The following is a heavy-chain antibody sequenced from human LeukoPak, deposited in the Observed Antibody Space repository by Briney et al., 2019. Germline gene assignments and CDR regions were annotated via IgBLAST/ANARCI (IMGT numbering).Heavy chain of an antibody. CDR2: INSDGSST. CDR1: GFTFSSYW. J-gene: IGHJ5*02. Sequence: GGSLRLSCAASGFTFSSYWMHWVRQAPGKGLVWVSRINSDGSSTSYADSVKGRFTISRDNAKNTPYLQMNSLRAEDTAVYYCARKIYGVSSWYVGWFDPWGQGTLVTVSS. D-gene: IGHD6-13*01. CDR3: ARKIYGVSSWYVGWFDP. V-gene: IGHV3-74*01.